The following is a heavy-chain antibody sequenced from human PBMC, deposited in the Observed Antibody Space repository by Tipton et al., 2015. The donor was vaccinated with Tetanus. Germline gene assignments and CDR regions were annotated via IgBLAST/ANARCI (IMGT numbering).Heavy chain of an antibody. Sequence: SGFTFSSYAMHWVRQAPGKGLEWVAVISYDGSNKYYADSVKGRFTISRDNSKNTLYLQMNSLRAEDTAVYYCATSSSGLDYWGQGTLVTVSS. CDR3: ATSSSGLDY. CDR1: GFTFSSYA. V-gene: IGHV3-30-3*02. D-gene: IGHD6-6*01. CDR2: ISYDGSNK. J-gene: IGHJ4*02.